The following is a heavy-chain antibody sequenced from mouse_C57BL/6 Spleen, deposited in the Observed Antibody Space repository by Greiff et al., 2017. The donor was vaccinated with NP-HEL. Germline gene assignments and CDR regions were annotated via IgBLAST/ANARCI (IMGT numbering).Heavy chain of an antibody. CDR2: IYHGDGDT. V-gene: IGHV1-80*01. CDR3: ARLGSYGYEEYYFDY. CDR1: GYAFSSYW. D-gene: IGHD2-2*01. J-gene: IGHJ2*01. Sequence: VQLQQSGAELVKPGASVKISCKASGYAFSSYWMNWVKQRPGKGLEWIGQIYHGDGDTNYNGKFKGKATLTADKSSSTAYMQLSSLTSEDSAVYFCARLGSYGYEEYYFDYWGQGTTLTVSS.